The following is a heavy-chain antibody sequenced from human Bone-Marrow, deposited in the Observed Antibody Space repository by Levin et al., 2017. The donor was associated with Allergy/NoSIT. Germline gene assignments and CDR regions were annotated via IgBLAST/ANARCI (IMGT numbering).Heavy chain of an antibody. CDR1: GGSISPTSFY. D-gene: IGHD6-13*01. CDR3: AKVLGSTWFYFDN. V-gene: IGHV4-39*07. CDR2: VYYSGST. J-gene: IGHJ4*02. Sequence: PSETLSLTCTVSGGSISPTSFYWAWLRQPPGKGLEWVGSVYYSGSTYDNPSLTSRVTISVDTAKNQFSLKLDSVTAADTAVYYCAKVLGSTWFYFDNWGQGTLVTVSS.